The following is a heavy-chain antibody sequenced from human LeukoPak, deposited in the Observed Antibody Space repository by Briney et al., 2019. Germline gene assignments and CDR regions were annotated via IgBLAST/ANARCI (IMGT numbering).Heavy chain of an antibody. D-gene: IGHD2-15*01. CDR1: GFTVSTYA. CDR2: IKGDERST. V-gene: IGHV3-74*03. J-gene: IGHJ6*02. Sequence: GGSLRLSCAASGFTVSTYAMSWVSPAAGKGLVWVSRIKGDERSTKYADSGTGRFTICTDNAKNTVYLHMNSLRVEDAAVYYCARGIKNYYRVDVWGQGTTVTVSS. CDR3: ARGIKNYYRVDV.